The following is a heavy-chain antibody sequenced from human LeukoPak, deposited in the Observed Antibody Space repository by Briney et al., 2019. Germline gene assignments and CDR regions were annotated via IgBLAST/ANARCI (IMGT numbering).Heavy chain of an antibody. J-gene: IGHJ4*02. CDR3: ARGYDILTGTDY. CDR1: GYTFTSYD. V-gene: IGHV1-8*01. D-gene: IGHD3-9*01. CDR2: MNPNSGNT. Sequence: ASVKVSCKASGYTFTSYDINWVRQAPGQGLEWMGWMNPNSGNTGYAQKFQGRVTMTRNTSISTAYMELSSLRSEDTAVYYCARGYDILTGTDYWGQGTLVTVSS.